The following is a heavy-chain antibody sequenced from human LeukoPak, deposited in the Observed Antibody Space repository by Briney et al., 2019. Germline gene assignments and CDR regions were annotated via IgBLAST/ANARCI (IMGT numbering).Heavy chain of an antibody. V-gene: IGHV3-11*01. J-gene: IGHJ4*02. CDR2: ISSSGSTI. CDR1: GFTFSDYY. Sequence: GGSLRLSGAASGFTFSDYYMSWIRQAPGKGLEWVSYISSSGSTIYYADSVKGRFTISRDNAKNSLYLQMNSLRAEDTAVYYCAREVVWGIVVVPAAIGYWGQGTLVTVSS. D-gene: IGHD2-2*01. CDR3: AREVVWGIVVVPAAIGY.